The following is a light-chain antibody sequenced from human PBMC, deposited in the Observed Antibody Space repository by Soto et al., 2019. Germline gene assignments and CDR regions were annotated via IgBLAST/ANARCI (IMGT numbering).Light chain of an antibody. CDR2: DAS. CDR3: QQRSSWPIT. V-gene: IGKV3-11*01. J-gene: IGKJ5*01. CDR1: QSISNY. Sequence: EIVLTQSPATLSLSPGERATLSCRASQSISNYIAWYQQKPGQAPRLLIYDASNRATGIPARFSGSGSGTDFTLTISSLEPEDFSVYYCQQRSSWPITFGQGTRLEIK.